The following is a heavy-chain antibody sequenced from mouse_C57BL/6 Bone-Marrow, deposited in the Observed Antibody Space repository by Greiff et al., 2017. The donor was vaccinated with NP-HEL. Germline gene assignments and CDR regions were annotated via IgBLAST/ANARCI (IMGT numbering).Heavy chain of an antibody. J-gene: IGHJ2*01. D-gene: IGHD1-1*01. CDR2: ISSGSSTI. Sequence: EVMLVESGGGLVKPGGSLKLSCAASGFTFSDSGMHWVRQAPEKGLEWVAYISSGSSTIYYAATVKGRFTISRDNAKNTLFLQMTSLRSEDTAMYYCARGGTPFDYWGQGTTLTVSS. CDR1: GFTFSDSG. V-gene: IGHV5-17*01. CDR3: ARGGTPFDY.